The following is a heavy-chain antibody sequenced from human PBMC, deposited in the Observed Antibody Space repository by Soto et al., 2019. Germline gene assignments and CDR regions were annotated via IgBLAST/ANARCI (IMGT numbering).Heavy chain of an antibody. Sequence: SETLSLTCTVSGGSISSYYWSWIRQPAGKGLEWIGRIYTSGSTNYNPSLKSRVTMSVDTSKNQFSLKLSSVTAADTAVYYCARDHYCSGGSCYSDYWGQGTLVTVSS. CDR3: ARDHYCSGGSCYSDY. CDR1: GGSISSYY. V-gene: IGHV4-4*07. D-gene: IGHD2-15*01. J-gene: IGHJ4*02. CDR2: IYTSGST.